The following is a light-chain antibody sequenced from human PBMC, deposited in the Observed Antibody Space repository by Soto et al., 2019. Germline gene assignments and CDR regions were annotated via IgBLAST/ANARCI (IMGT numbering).Light chain of an antibody. CDR1: SSDVGGYNY. CDR3: NSYTTTSTPYV. CDR2: EVS. V-gene: IGLV2-14*01. Sequence: QSALTQPVSVSGSPGQSITISCTGTSSDVGGYNYVSWYQQLPGKAPKLMIYEVSNRPSGVSIRFSGSKSGNTASLTISGLRAEDEADYYCNSYTTTSTPYVFGTGTKVTVL. J-gene: IGLJ1*01.